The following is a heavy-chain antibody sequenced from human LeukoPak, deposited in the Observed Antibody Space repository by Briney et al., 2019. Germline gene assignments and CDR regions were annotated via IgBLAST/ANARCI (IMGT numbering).Heavy chain of an antibody. CDR2: MSGSGGST. V-gene: IGHV3-23*01. Sequence: GGSLRLSCAASGFTFSSYAMSWVHQAPGKGLEWVSVMSGSGGSTYYADSVKGRFTISRDNSKNTLYLQMNSLRAEDTAVYYCASDFSGWYLTEDYWGQGTLVTVSS. D-gene: IGHD6-19*01. CDR3: ASDFSGWYLTEDY. CDR1: GFTFSSYA. J-gene: IGHJ4*02.